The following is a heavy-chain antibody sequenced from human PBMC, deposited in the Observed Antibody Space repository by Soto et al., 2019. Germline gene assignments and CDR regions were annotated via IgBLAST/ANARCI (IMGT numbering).Heavy chain of an antibody. D-gene: IGHD5-12*01. CDR3: ARDRVATIPNYYYGMDV. CDR1: GGTFSSYT. V-gene: IGHV1-69*08. J-gene: IGHJ6*02. Sequence: QVQLVQSGAEVKKPGSSVKVSCKASGGTFSSYTISWVRQAPGQGLEWMGRIIPILGIANYAQKFQGRVTITADKSTSTAYMERSSLRSEYTAVYYCARDRVATIPNYYYGMDVWGQGTTVTVSS. CDR2: IIPILGIA.